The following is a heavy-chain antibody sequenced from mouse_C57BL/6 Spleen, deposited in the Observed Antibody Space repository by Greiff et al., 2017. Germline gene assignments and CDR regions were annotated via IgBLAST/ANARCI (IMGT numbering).Heavy chain of an antibody. J-gene: IGHJ2*01. D-gene: IGHD2-1*01. V-gene: IGHV1-9*01. CDR2: ILPGSGST. CDR1: GYTFTGYW. Sequence: QVQLQQSGAELMKPGASVKLSCKATGYTFTGYWIEWVKQRPGHGLEWIGEILPGSGSTNYNEKFKGKATFTADTSSNTAYMQLSSLTTEDTAIYYYERQGNYRGNYFDYWGQGTTLTVSS. CDR3: ERQGNYRGNYFDY.